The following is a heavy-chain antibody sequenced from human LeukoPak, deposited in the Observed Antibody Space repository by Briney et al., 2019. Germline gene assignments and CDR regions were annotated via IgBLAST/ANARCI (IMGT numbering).Heavy chain of an antibody. CDR2: IYYSGST. V-gene: IGHV4-61*05. J-gene: IGHJ4*02. CDR1: GGSISSSSFY. D-gene: IGHD5-24*01. CDR3: ARGARAGYNLEPFDY. Sequence: SETLSLTCTVSGGSISSSSFYWSWIRQPPGKGLEWIGYIYYSGSTKYNPSLKSRVTISVDTSKNQFSLKLSSVTAADTAVYYCARGARAGYNLEPFDYWGQGTLVTVSS.